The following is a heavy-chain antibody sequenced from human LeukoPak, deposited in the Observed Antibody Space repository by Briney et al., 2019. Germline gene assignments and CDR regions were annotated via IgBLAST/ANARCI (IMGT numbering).Heavy chain of an antibody. CDR1: GGSFSGYY. J-gene: IGHJ4*02. Sequence: SETLSLTCAVYGGSFSGYYWNWIRQPPGKGLEWIGEINHGGSTNYTPSLKSRVTISVDTSKNQFSLKLSSVTAADTAVYYCARGRGDYVNWGQGTLVTVSS. V-gene: IGHV4-34*01. CDR2: INHGGST. CDR3: ARGRGDYVN. D-gene: IGHD4-17*01.